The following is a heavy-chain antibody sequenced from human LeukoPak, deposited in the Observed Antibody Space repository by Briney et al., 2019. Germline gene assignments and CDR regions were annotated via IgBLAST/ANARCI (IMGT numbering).Heavy chain of an antibody. V-gene: IGHV4-39*07. J-gene: IGHJ4*02. CDR3: ARGPRGVTRETIYYFDN. Sequence: SETLSLTCTVSGGSISSSSYYWGWIRQPPGKGLEWIGSIYYSGSTYYNPSLKSRVTISVDTSKKQFSLNLTSMTAADTAVYYCARGPRGVTRETIYYFDNWGQGTLVTVSS. CDR2: IYYSGST. D-gene: IGHD3-10*01. CDR1: GGSISSSSYY.